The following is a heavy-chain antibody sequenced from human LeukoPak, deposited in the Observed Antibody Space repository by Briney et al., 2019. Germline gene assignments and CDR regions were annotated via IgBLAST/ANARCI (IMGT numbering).Heavy chain of an antibody. CDR2: ICSSSSTI. CDR3: ADYDFDY. CDR1: GFTFSRYS. Sequence: GGSLRLSCAASGFTFSRYSMNWVRQAPGKGLEWVSYICSSSSTIYYADSVKGRFTISRDNAKNSLYLQMNSLRAEDTAVYYCADYDFDYWGQGTLVTVSS. J-gene: IGHJ4*02. V-gene: IGHV3-48*01. D-gene: IGHD4/OR15-4a*01.